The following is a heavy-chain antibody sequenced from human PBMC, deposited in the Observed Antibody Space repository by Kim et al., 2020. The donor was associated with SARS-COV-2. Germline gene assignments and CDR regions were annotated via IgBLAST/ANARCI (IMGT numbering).Heavy chain of an antibody. D-gene: IGHD1-26*01. CDR2: INSDGSST. V-gene: IGHV3-74*01. Sequence: GGSLRLSCAASGFTFSSYWMHWVRQAPGKGLVWVSRINSDGSSTSYADSVKGRFTISRDNAKNTLYLQMNSLRAADTAVYYCARDGYIVGAHYYFDYWGQGTLVTVSS. J-gene: IGHJ4*02. CDR1: GFTFSSYW. CDR3: ARDGYIVGAHYYFDY.